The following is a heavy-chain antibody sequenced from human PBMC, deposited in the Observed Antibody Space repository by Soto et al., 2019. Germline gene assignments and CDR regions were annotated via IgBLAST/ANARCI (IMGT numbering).Heavy chain of an antibody. CDR1: GASITQYY. CDR3: ARRLYYDSSGFEGGGMDV. D-gene: IGHD3-22*01. V-gene: IGHV4-4*08. Sequence: TSETLSVTWTVSGASITQYYWNWIRQSPGKGLEWIVSVSSTGSTVYNPSLTSRVTVSLDTSKNQFSLKLSSVTAADTAVYYCARRLYYDSSGFEGGGMDVWGQGTTVTVSS. J-gene: IGHJ6*02. CDR2: VSSTGST.